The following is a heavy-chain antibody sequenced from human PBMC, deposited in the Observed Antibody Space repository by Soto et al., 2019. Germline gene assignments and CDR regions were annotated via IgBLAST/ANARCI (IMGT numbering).Heavy chain of an antibody. Sequence: QLQLHMSGSGLVKPSQTLSLTCTVSGASITYGAYSWSWIRQTPGKGLEWIGYINHLETTFYNPSFESRLTLSIDRTKNQFSLYLKSMSAADRAVYFCARGGGFDSFDYWGQGILVTVSS. CDR3: ARGGGFDSFDY. CDR1: GASITYGAYS. V-gene: IGHV4-30-2*01. D-gene: IGHD3-10*01. J-gene: IGHJ4*02. CDR2: INHLETT.